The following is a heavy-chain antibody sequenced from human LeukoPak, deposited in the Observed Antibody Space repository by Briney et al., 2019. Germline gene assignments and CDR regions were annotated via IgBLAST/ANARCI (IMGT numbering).Heavy chain of an antibody. V-gene: IGHV3-74*01. CDR3: ARDGVGVWGSYPH. CDR1: GFTFSSYW. CDR2: INSDGSST. Sequence: GGSLRLSCAASGFTFSSYWMHWVRQAPGEGLVWVSRINSDGSSTSYADSVKGRFTISRDNSKNTLYLEMNSLTPEDTAVYYCARDGVGVWGSYPHWGQGTLVTVSS. D-gene: IGHD3-16*02. J-gene: IGHJ4*02.